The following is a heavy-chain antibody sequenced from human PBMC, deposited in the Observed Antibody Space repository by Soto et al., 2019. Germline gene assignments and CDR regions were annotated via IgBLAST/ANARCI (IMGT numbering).Heavy chain of an antibody. CDR2: IFHSGSV. Sequence: PSETLSLTCNVSGGSITSGGFYWGWIRQHPRKGLEWIGHIFHSGSVSYNPSLRSRLTMSADTSKNQFSLNLRSVSAADTAVYYCARGGAEDNYFDPWRQGDLVTVSS. CDR1: GGSITSGGFY. J-gene: IGHJ5*02. V-gene: IGHV4-31*03. CDR3: ARGGAEDNYFDP.